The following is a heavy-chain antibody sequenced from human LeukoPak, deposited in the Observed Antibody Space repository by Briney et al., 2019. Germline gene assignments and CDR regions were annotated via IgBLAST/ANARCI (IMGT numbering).Heavy chain of an antibody. Sequence: PGRSLRLSCAASGFTFSSYGMHWVRQAPGKGLEWVAVIWYDGSNKCYADSVKGRFTISRDNSKNTLYLQMNSLRAEDTAVYYCAKPSRFWSGYSYPTVDFDYWGQGTLVTVSS. CDR2: IWYDGSNK. CDR3: AKPSRFWSGYSYPTVDFDY. V-gene: IGHV3-33*06. J-gene: IGHJ4*02. CDR1: GFTFSSYG. D-gene: IGHD3-3*01.